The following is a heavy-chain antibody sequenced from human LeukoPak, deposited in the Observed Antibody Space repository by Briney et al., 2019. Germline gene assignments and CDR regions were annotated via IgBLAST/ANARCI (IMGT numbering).Heavy chain of an antibody. J-gene: IGHJ4*02. V-gene: IGHV3-74*01. CDR2: IHTDGSIT. CDR1: GFTFSSYW. D-gene: IGHD3-16*01. CDR3: ARVYVGTSTTYPFDH. Sequence: GGSLRLSCAASGFTFSSYWMHWVRQAPGKGLVWVSRIHTDGSITNYADSVKGRFTISRDNAKNTLYLQMNSLRVEDTAVYYCARVYVGTSTTYPFDHWGQGTLVTVSS.